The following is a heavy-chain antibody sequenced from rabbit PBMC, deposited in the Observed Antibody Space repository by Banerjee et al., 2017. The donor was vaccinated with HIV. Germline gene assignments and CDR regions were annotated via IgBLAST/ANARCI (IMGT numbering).Heavy chain of an antibody. CDR1: GFSFSSTYY. V-gene: IGHV1S45*01. CDR2: IYTTISGAT. D-gene: IGHD1-1*01. Sequence: QEQLVESGGGLVKPGGSLTLTCTASGFSFSSTYYMCWVRQAPGKGLEWIGCIYTTISGATHYASWAKGRFTISKTSSTTVTLQMTSLTAADTATYFCARSVYGSSGYNNINFFNLWGPGTLVTVS. J-gene: IGHJ4*01. CDR3: ARSVYGSSGYNNINFFNL.